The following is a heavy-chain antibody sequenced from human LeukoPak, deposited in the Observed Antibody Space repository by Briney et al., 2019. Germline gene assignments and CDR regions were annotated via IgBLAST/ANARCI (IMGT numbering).Heavy chain of an antibody. CDR3: ARDLSSTSPFTVYYYYGMDV. CDR1: GSTLSTYG. CDR2: ISHDGNSK. D-gene: IGHD2-2*01. V-gene: IGHV3-30*03. Sequence: GGSLRLSCAASGSTLSTYGMHWVRQAPGKGLEWVAMISHDGNSKQYADFAKGRFTISRDNSKNTLYLQMNSLTTEDTAVYYCARDLSSTSPFTVYYYYGMDVWGQGTTVTVSS. J-gene: IGHJ6*02.